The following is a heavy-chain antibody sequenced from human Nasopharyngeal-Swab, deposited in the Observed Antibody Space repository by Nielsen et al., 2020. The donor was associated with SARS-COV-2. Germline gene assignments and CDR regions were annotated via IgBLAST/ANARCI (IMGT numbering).Heavy chain of an antibody. CDR2: ISGSGGST. V-gene: IGHV3-23*01. CDR1: GFTLSSYS. D-gene: IGHD3-16*02. Sequence: GGSLRLSCAASGFTLSSYSMSWVRQAPGKGLEWVSAISGSGGSTYYADSVKGRFTISRDNSKNTLYLQMNSLRAEDTAVYYCAYDYVWGSYRYQGAFDIWGQGTMVTVSS. J-gene: IGHJ3*02. CDR3: AYDYVWGSYRYQGAFDI.